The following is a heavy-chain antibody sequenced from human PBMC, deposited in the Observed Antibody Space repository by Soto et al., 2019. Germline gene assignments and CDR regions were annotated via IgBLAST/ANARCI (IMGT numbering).Heavy chain of an antibody. D-gene: IGHD3-10*01. Sequence: SVKVSCKASGGTFSSYAISWVRQAPGEGLEWMGGIIPIFGTANYAQKFQGRVTITADESTSTAYMELSSLRSEDTAVYYCARDPMYYYGSGHYYYYGMDVWGQGTTVTVSS. CDR1: GGTFSSYA. J-gene: IGHJ6*02. CDR2: IIPIFGTA. V-gene: IGHV1-69*13. CDR3: ARDPMYYYGSGHYYYYGMDV.